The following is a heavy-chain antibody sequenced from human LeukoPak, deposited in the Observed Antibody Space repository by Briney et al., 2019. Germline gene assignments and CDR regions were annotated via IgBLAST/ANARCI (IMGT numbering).Heavy chain of an antibody. V-gene: IGHV3-23*01. CDR2: ISGTTGST. D-gene: IGHD6-13*01. CDR3: AKVKTLRGSSWYRAPDY. Sequence: PGGSLRLSCAASGLTFSSYVMSWVRQAPGKGLEWVSAISGTTGSTYYADSVKGRFTISRDNSKNTLYLQMNSLRAEDTAVYYCAKVKTLRGSSWYRAPDYWGQGTLVTVSS. CDR1: GLTFSSYV. J-gene: IGHJ4*02.